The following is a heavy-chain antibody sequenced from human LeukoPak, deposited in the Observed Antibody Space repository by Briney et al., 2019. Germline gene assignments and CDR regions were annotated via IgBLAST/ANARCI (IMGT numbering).Heavy chain of an antibody. CDR3: TRVVNGGHFDY. CDR1: GASINNYY. CDR2: VYHTGAS. D-gene: IGHD2-8*01. V-gene: IGHV4-59*01. J-gene: IGHJ4*02. Sequence: SETLSLTCSVSGASINNYYWTWIRQPPGKGLEWFGYVYHTGASGYHPSLKSRVAMSLDTSENQVSLNLRSVTAADTAVYFCTRVVNGGHFDYWGQGTLVTVSS.